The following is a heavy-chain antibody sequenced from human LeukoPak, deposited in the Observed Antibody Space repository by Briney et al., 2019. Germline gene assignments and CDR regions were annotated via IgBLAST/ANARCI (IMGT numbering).Heavy chain of an antibody. CDR3: AGDGLWVRRVIYN. CDR2: INQDGSEK. J-gene: IGHJ4*02. CDR1: GLTFSSYW. D-gene: IGHD3-10*01. Sequence: PGGSLRLSCAASGLTFSSYWMSWVRQAPGKGLEWVANINQDGSEKYYVDSVKGRFTISRDNAKNSLYLQMTSLRAEDTAVYYCAGDGLWVRRVIYNWGQGTLVTVSS. V-gene: IGHV3-7*01.